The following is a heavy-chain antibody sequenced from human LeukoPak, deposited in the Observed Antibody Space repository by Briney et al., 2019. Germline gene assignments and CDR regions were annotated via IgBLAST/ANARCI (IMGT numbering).Heavy chain of an antibody. CDR1: GYTFTSYG. CDR2: ISAYNGNT. D-gene: IGHD6-19*01. CDR3: AGTFGSGWSPYYFDY. V-gene: IGHV1-18*01. Sequence: ASVKVSCKASGYTFTSYGISWVRQAPGQGLEWMGGISAYNGNTNYAQKLQGRVTMTTDTSTSTAYMELRSLRSDDTAVYYCAGTFGSGWSPYYFDYWGQGTLVTVSS. J-gene: IGHJ4*02.